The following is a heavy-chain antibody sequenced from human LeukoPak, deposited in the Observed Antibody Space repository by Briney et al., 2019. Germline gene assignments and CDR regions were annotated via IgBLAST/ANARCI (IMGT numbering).Heavy chain of an antibody. CDR1: GYTFTGYY. D-gene: IGHD6-19*01. CDR2: INPNSGGT. V-gene: IGHV1-2*02. J-gene: IGHJ6*02. Sequence: ASVTVSCKASGYTFTGYYMHWVRPAPGQGLAWMGWINPNSGGTNYAQKFQGRVTMTRDTSISTAYMELSRLRSDDTAVYYCARVGGSGWYPDYYYYYGMDVWGQGTTVTVSS. CDR3: ARVGGSGWYPDYYYYYGMDV.